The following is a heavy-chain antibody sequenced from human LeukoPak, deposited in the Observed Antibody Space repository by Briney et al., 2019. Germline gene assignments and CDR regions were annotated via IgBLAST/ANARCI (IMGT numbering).Heavy chain of an antibody. J-gene: IGHJ4*02. D-gene: IGHD5-18*01. CDR2: IYYRGST. CDR3: ARSYGYGTNFDY. CDR1: GGSISSGGYY. Sequence: PSETLCLTCTVSGGSISSGGYYWSWIRQHPGKGLEWIRYIYYRGSTYYYPSLKSRVTISVDTSKNQFSLKLSSVTAADTAVYYCARSYGYGTNFDYWGQGTLVTVSS. V-gene: IGHV4-31*02.